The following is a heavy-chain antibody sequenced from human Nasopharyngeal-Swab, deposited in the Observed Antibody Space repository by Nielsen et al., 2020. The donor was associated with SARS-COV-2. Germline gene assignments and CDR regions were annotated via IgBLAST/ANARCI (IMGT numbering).Heavy chain of an antibody. D-gene: IGHD1-26*01. CDR3: ARGVGATFDY. Sequence: WVRQAPGQGLEWRGGIIPIFGTANYAQKFQGRVTITADESTSTAYMELSSLRSEGTAVYYCARGVGATFDYWGQGTLVTVSS. J-gene: IGHJ4*02. CDR2: IIPIFGTA. V-gene: IGHV1-69*01.